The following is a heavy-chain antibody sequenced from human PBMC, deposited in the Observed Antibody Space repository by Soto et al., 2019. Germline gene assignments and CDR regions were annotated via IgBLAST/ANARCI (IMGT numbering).Heavy chain of an antibody. CDR3: TTGALRYFD. CDR2: ISGSGGST. J-gene: IGHJ4*02. Sequence: ISRASCRETFYSSAVTVSFKDPGKGLEWVSAISGSGGSTYYADSVKGRFTISRDNSKNTLYLQMNSLKTEDTAVYYCTTGALRYFDWSQGTLVTVSS. V-gene: IGHV3-23*01. D-gene: IGHD3-9*01. CDR1: RETFYSSA.